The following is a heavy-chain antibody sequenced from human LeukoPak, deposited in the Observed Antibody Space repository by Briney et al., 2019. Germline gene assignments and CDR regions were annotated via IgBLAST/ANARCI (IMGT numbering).Heavy chain of an antibody. D-gene: IGHD3-22*01. CDR3: ARGDWLSESSGY. V-gene: IGHV1-24*01. Sequence: GASVKVSCKVSGYTLTKLSLHWVRQAPGKGLEWMGGLDPEDGEMIYSQKFQGSVTMTEDTSISTFYMELYSLTPDDTAVYFCARGDWLSESSGYWGQGTLVTVSS. CDR2: LDPEDGEM. CDR1: GYTLTKLS. J-gene: IGHJ4*02.